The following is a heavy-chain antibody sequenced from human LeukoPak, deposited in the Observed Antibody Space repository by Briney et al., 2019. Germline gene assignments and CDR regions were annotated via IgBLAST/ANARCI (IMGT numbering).Heavy chain of an antibody. Sequence: SETLSLTCTVSGGSISSAGYYWSWIRQLPGKGLEWIGHIYYSGNNYYNPSLESRLTISIDTSKNQFSLKLSSVTAADTAVYYCARVDHYGSGSYPFDYWGQGILVTVSS. CDR1: GGSISSAGYY. J-gene: IGHJ4*02. CDR3: ARVDHYGSGSYPFDY. D-gene: IGHD3-10*01. CDR2: IYYSGNN. V-gene: IGHV4-31*03.